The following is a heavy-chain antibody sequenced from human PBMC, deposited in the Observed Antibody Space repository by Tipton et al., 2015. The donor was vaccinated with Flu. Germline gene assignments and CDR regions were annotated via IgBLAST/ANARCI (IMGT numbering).Heavy chain of an antibody. CDR3: ARELRGYSGYTGGDAFDV. Sequence: TLSLTCTVSGGSISKSYWSWIRQPAGKGLEWIGRISTSGSTNYNASLESRVTLSRDTSKNQFSLRLKSATAADTALYYCARELRGYSGYTGGDAFDVWGPGIMVTVSS. D-gene: IGHD5-12*01. CDR1: GGSISKSY. V-gene: IGHV4-4*07. J-gene: IGHJ3*01. CDR2: ISTSGST.